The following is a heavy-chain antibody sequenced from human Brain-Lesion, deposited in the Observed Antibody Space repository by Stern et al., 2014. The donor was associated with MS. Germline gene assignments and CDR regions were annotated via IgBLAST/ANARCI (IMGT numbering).Heavy chain of an antibody. D-gene: IGHD2-2*01. V-gene: IGHV4-61*02. CDR2: IFNSGST. CDR1: GGSISSGGYY. J-gene: IGHJ6*02. Sequence: VQLVESGPGLVKPSQTLSLSCTVSGGSISSGGYYWSWIRQPAGKGLEWIGRIFNSGSTRYNPSPKSRVTITIDTSKTQFSLRLNSMTAADTAVYYCARGRVVPGFQYYATDVWGQGTTVIVSS. CDR3: ARGRVVPGFQYYATDV.